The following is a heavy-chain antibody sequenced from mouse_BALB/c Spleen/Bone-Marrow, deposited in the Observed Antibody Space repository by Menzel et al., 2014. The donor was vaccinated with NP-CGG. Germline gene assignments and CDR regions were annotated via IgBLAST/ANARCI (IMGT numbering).Heavy chain of an antibody. CDR2: IDPANGNT. D-gene: IGHD1-1*01. CDR3: ARYSYGSCLFAY. V-gene: IGHV14-3*02. CDR1: GFNIKDTY. J-gene: IGHJ3*01. Sequence: VQLQQSGAELVKPGASVKLSCTASGFNIKDTYMHWVKQRPEQGLEWIGRIDPANGNTKYDPKFQGKATITADTSSNTAYLQLSSLTSEDTAVYYCARYSYGSCLFAYWGQGTLVTVSA.